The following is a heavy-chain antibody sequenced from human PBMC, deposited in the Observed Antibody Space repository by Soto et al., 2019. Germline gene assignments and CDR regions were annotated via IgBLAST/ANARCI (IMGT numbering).Heavy chain of an antibody. Sequence: PXETLSLTCAVSGGSFRGYFWSWIRQSPAKGLEWIGEINDSGNTYYNPSFKSRLTISVDTSTSQISLRLTSVTAADSAVYYCQGGDFWGQGTRVTVSS. CDR3: QGGDF. D-gene: IGHD3-16*01. CDR1: GGSFRGYF. J-gene: IGHJ4*02. V-gene: IGHV4-34*01. CDR2: INDSGNT.